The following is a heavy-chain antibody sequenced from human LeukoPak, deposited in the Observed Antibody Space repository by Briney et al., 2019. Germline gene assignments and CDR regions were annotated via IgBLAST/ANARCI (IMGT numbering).Heavy chain of an antibody. Sequence: SETLSLTCAVYGGSFSGYYWSWIRQPPGKGLEWIGEINHSGSTNYNPSLKSRVTISVDTSKNQFSLKLSSVTAADTAVYYCARVMDYGSGSYKRIYYGMDAWGQGTTVTVSS. J-gene: IGHJ6*02. CDR3: ARVMDYGSGSYKRIYYGMDA. V-gene: IGHV4-34*01. CDR2: INHSGST. CDR1: GGSFSGYY. D-gene: IGHD3-10*01.